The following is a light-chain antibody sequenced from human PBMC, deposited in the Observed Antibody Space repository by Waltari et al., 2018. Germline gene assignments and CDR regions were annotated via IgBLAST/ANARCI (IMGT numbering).Light chain of an antibody. Sequence: IQLTQSPSSLSASVGDRVTITCRASQGLSDFLAWYQQKPGKAPKLLIYAASTLQSGVPSRFIGSGSWTDFTLTITSLQPEDFATYYCQLLNSSQWTFGQGTKVEIK. CDR1: QGLSDF. J-gene: IGKJ1*01. CDR2: AAS. CDR3: QLLNSSQWT. V-gene: IGKV1-9*01.